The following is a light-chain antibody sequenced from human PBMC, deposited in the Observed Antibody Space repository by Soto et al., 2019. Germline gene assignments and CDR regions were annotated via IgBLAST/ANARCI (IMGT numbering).Light chain of an antibody. CDR3: QQYKTWPRT. CDR1: QSVRTN. CDR2: RAS. J-gene: IGKJ1*01. V-gene: IGKV3-15*01. Sequence: EIVMTQSPATLSVSPGEGATLSCRASQSVRTNLAWYQQKPGQAPRLLMSRASTRTTGVPARFSGGGSGTVFTLTISSLQSEDVAVYYCQQYKTWPRTFGQGTKVEIK.